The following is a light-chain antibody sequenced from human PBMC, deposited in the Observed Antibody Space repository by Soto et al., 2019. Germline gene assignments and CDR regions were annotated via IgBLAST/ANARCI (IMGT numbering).Light chain of an antibody. CDR2: GST. J-gene: IGLJ2*01. V-gene: IGLV1-40*01. Sequence: QSVLTQPPSVSGAPGQRVTFSCTGSSSNIGAGYDVHWYQQLPGTAPKLLIYGSTNRPSGVPDRFSASKSGTSASLAITGLQAEDEADYYCNSYRTTSHVAFGGGTKVTVL. CDR3: NSYRTTSHVA. CDR1: SSNIGAGYD.